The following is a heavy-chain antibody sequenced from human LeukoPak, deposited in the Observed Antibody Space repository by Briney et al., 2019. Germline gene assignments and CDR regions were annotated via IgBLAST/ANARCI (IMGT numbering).Heavy chain of an antibody. D-gene: IGHD5-18*01. CDR3: ARVSGGYSYGYDAFDI. CDR2: IYPGDSDT. CDR1: GYSFTSYW. J-gene: IGHJ3*02. Sequence: GESLKISCKGSGYSFTSYWIGWVRQMPGKGLEWMGIIYPGDSDTRYSPSFQGQVTISADKSISTAYLQWSSLKASDTAMHYCARVSGGYSYGYDAFDIWGQGTMVTVSS. V-gene: IGHV5-51*01.